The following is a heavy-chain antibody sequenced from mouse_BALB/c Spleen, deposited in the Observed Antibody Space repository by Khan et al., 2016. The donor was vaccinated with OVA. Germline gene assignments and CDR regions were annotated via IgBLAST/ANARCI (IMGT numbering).Heavy chain of an antibody. D-gene: IGHD2-4*01. Sequence: QVQLQQSGAELVKPGASVKLSCKASGYTFTSYYMYWVKQRPGQGLEWIGEINPSNGGTNFNEKFKSKATLTVDKSSSTAYMQLSSLTSEDSAVDYCTRRGTMITTSFAYWGQGTLVTVSA. V-gene: IGHV1S81*02. J-gene: IGHJ3*01. CDR2: INPSNGGT. CDR3: TRRGTMITTSFAY. CDR1: GYTFTSYY.